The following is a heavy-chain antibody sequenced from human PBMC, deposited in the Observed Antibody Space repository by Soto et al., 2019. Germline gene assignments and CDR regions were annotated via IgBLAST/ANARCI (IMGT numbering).Heavy chain of an antibody. V-gene: IGHV1-58*01. CDR2: IVVGSGNT. Sequence: QMQLVQSGPEVKKPGTSVKVSCKASGFTFTSSAVQWVRQARGQGLEWIGWIVVGSGNTNYAQKFQERVTITRDMSTSTAYMELSSLRSEDTAVYYCAAVGGVIMGGYCSGGSCYPDDYWGQGTLVTVSS. CDR3: AAVGGVIMGGYCSGGSCYPDDY. J-gene: IGHJ4*02. CDR1: GFTFTSSA. D-gene: IGHD2-15*01.